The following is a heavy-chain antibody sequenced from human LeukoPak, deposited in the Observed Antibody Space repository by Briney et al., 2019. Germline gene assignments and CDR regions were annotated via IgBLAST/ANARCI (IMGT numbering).Heavy chain of an antibody. CDR3: ARDVTLGNFDY. V-gene: IGHV3-21*01. CDR2: ISSSSSYI. CDR1: EFTFNSYS. Sequence: PGGSLRLSCAASEFTFNSYSMNWVRQAPGKGLEWVSFISSSSSYIYYADSVKGRFTISRDNAKSSLYLQMNSLRAEDTAVYYCARDVTLGNFDYWGQGILVIVSS. J-gene: IGHJ4*02. D-gene: IGHD3-16*01.